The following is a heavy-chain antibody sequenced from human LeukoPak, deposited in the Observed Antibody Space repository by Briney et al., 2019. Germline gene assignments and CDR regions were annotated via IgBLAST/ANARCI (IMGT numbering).Heavy chain of an antibody. CDR1: GGTFSSYA. CDR2: IIPILGIA. Sequence: SVKVSCKASGGTFSSYAISWVRQAPGQGLEWMGRIIPILGIANYAQKFQGRVTITADKSTCTAYMELSSLRSEDTAVYYCARDGEGWPLRYSYYYGMDVWGQGTTVTVSS. V-gene: IGHV1-69*04. D-gene: IGHD3-9*01. CDR3: ARDGEGWPLRYSYYYGMDV. J-gene: IGHJ6*02.